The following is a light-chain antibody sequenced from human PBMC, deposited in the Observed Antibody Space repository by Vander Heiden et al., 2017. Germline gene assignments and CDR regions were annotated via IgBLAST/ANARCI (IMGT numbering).Light chain of an antibody. Sequence: DIQMTQSPSSLSASVGDRITITCRASQSISSYLNGYQQKPGKAPKLLIYAASSLQSGVPSKFSGSGSGTDFTLTVSSLQPEDFATYYCQQSYSTPITFGQGTQLEIK. V-gene: IGKV1-39*01. J-gene: IGKJ5*01. CDR3: QQSYSTPIT. CDR1: QSISSY. CDR2: AAS.